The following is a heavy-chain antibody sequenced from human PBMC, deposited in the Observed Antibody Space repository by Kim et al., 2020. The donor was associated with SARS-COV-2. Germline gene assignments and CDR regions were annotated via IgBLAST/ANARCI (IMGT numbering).Heavy chain of an antibody. CDR1: GFTFSSYA. CDR3: AKDVQGYSSGWYSLVRVFYFDY. V-gene: IGHV3-23*01. J-gene: IGHJ4*02. CDR2: ISGSGGST. Sequence: GGSLRLSCAASGFTFSSYAMSWVRQAPGKGLEWVSAISGSGGSTYYADSVKGRFTISRDNSKNTLYLQMNSLRAEDTAVYYCAKDVQGYSSGWYSLVRVFYFDYWGQGTLVTVSS. D-gene: IGHD6-19*01.